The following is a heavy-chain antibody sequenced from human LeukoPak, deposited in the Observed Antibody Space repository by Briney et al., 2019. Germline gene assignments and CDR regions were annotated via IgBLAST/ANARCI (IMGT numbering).Heavy chain of an antibody. D-gene: IGHD1-1*01. V-gene: IGHV4-30-4*08. CDR1: GGSISSGDYY. Sequence: SETLSLTCTVSGGSISSGDYYWSWIRQPPGKDLEWIGYIYYSGSTYYNPSLKSRVTISVDTSKNQFSLKLSSVTAADTAVYYCARGWVERRVYNWFDPWGQGTLVTVSS. CDR2: IYYSGST. CDR3: ARGWVERRVYNWFDP. J-gene: IGHJ5*02.